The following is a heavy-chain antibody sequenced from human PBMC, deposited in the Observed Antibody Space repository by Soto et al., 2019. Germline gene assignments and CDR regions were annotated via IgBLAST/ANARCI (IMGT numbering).Heavy chain of an antibody. CDR2: INPNSGGT. Sequence: ASVNVSCKASGYTFTGYYMHWVRLAPGQGLELMGWINPNSGGTNYAQKFQRWVTVTRGTSISTAYMELSRLRSDDTAVYYCARSSYTAGIIHSKISRQYYYYYSGMDVWSQWTTVTVSS. V-gene: IGHV1-2*04. CDR1: GYTFTGYY. J-gene: IGHJ6*02. D-gene: IGHD3-16*01. CDR3: ARSSYTAGIIHSKISRQYYYYYSGMDV.